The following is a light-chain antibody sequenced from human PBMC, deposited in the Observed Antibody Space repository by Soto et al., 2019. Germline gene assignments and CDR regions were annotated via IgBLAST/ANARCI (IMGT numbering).Light chain of an antibody. Sequence: DIQMTQSPSTLSASVGDRVTITCRASQSISSWLGWYQQKPGKAPNLLIYKASTLETGVPPRFSGSGSGTEFTLTSSSLQPDDFATYYCQHYDSYSSITFGQGTRLGIK. J-gene: IGKJ5*01. CDR2: KAS. V-gene: IGKV1-5*03. CDR1: QSISSW. CDR3: QHYDSYSSIT.